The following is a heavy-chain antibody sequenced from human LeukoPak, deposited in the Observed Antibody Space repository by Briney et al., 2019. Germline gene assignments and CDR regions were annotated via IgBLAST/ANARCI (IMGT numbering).Heavy chain of an antibody. CDR2: FDPEDGET. CDR1: GYTLTELS. CDR3: ATDSSSFWAFDI. Sequence: ASVKVSCKVSGYTLTELSMHWVRQAPGKGLEWMGGFDPEDGETIYAQKFQGRVTMTEDTSTDTAYMELSSLRSEDTAVYYCATDSSSFWAFDIWGQGTMVTVSS. D-gene: IGHD6-13*01. J-gene: IGHJ3*02. V-gene: IGHV1-24*01.